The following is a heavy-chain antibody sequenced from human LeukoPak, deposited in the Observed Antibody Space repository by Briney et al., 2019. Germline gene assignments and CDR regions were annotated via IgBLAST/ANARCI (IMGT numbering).Heavy chain of an antibody. Sequence: PSETLSLTCTVSGGSISSSSYYWGWIRQPPGKGLEWIGSIYYSGSTYYNPSLKSRVTISVDTSKNQFSLKLSSVTAADTAVYYCARQHPAAAGIIWGRGTLVTVSS. CDR1: GGSISSSSYY. D-gene: IGHD6-13*01. CDR2: IYYSGST. V-gene: IGHV4-39*01. J-gene: IGHJ4*02. CDR3: ARQHPAAAGII.